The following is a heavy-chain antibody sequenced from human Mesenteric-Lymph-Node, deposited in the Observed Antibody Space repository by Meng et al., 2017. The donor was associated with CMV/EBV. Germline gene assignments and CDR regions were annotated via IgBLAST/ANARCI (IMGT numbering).Heavy chain of an antibody. D-gene: IGHD3-10*01. CDR1: GESFSVAC. CDR3: ARTPFGSGSYYDAFDI. Sequence: YGESFSVACWRWCRQCPGKRLKWIGEMDHSGSTTYISSLESRVTISVDTSKNQFSLRLSSVTAADTAVYYCARTPFGSGSYYDAFDIWGQGTMVTVSS. V-gene: IGHV4-34*01. CDR2: MDHSGST. J-gene: IGHJ3*02.